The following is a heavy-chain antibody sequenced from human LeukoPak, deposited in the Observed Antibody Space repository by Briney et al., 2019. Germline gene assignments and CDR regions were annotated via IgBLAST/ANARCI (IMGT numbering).Heavy chain of an antibody. D-gene: IGHD1-26*01. CDR1: GGTFSSYA. Sequence: GASVKVSCKASGGTFSSYAISWVRQAPGQGLEWMGGIIPIFGTANYAQKFQGRVTITADESTSTAYMELSSLRSEDTAVYYCATAPVGSYLYWYFDLWGRGTLVTVSS. J-gene: IGHJ2*01. CDR3: ATAPVGSYLYWYFDL. V-gene: IGHV1-69*13. CDR2: IIPIFGTA.